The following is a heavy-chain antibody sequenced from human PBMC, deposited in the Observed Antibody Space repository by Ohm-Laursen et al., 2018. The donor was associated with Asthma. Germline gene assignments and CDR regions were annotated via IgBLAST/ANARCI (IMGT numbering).Heavy chain of an antibody. V-gene: IGHV1-18*01. CDR2: ISAYNGNT. CDR1: GYTFTSYG. D-gene: IGHD2-2*01. Sequence: ASVKVSCKASGYTFTSYGISWVRQAPGQGLEWMGWISAYNGNTNYAQKPQGRVTMTTDTSTSTAYMELRSLRSDDTAVYYCARDVFHMLYCSSTSCYANYYYGMDVWGQGTTVTVSS. CDR3: ARDVFHMLYCSSTSCYANYYYGMDV. J-gene: IGHJ6*02.